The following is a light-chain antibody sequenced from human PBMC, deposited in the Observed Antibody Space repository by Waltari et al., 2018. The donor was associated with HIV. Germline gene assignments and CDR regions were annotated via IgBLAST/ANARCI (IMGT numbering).Light chain of an antibody. Sequence: SALTHPLPVSAAPAPKVTIASSESSPDIGTNYVSCYQKIPGTAPKLLIYDNNKRPSGIPDRFSGSKSGTSATLGITGLQTGDEADYYCGTWDSSLSAGVFGGGTKLTVL. J-gene: IGLJ3*02. CDR1: SPDIGTNY. V-gene: IGLV1-51*01. CDR3: GTWDSSLSAGV. CDR2: DNN.